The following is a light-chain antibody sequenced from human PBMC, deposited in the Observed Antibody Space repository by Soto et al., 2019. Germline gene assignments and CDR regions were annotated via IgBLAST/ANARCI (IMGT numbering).Light chain of an antibody. CDR2: GAS. Sequence: EIVLTQSPGTLSLSPGERATLSCRASQSVSSSYLAWYQQKPGQAPRLLIYGASSRATGIPDRFSGSGSGTDFTLTISRLETEAFAVYYCQQYGSSPRVTFGPGTKVDIK. CDR1: QSVSSSY. V-gene: IGKV3-20*01. J-gene: IGKJ3*01. CDR3: QQYGSSPRVT.